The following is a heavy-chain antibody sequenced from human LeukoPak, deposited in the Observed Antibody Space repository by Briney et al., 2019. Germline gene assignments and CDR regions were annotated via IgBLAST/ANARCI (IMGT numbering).Heavy chain of an antibody. V-gene: IGHV4-39*01. D-gene: IGHD3-3*01. CDR1: VDSISSRNYY. Sequence: PSETLSLTCTVSVDSISSRNYYWDWIRQPPGKGLEWIASIFYSGGTYSNPSLKSRVTISVDKSKNQFSLKLTSVTAADTAVYYCARRFPYRRDSFDYWGQGTLVTVSP. CDR2: IFYSGGT. J-gene: IGHJ4*02. CDR3: ARRFPYRRDSFDY.